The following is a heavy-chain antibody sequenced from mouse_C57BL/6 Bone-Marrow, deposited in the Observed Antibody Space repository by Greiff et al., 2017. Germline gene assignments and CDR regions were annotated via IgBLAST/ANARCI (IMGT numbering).Heavy chain of an antibody. Sequence: VQLQQSGPELVKPGASVKLSCKASGYTFTSYDINWVQQRPGQGLEWIGWTYPRDGSTKCNGKFKGKAALSVDTSSSTAYMELHSLTSEDSAVYFCARSLVTTGGGFAYWGQGNLVTVSA. D-gene: IGHD2-2*01. CDR2: TYPRDGST. CDR1: GYTFTSYD. J-gene: IGHJ3*01. V-gene: IGHV1-85*01. CDR3: ARSLVTTGGGFAY.